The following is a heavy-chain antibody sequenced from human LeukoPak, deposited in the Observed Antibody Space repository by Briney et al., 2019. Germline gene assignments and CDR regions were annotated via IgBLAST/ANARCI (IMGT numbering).Heavy chain of an antibody. D-gene: IGHD2-2*01. CDR2: ISSSGSTI. CDR3: VRWVPAAGGVFDY. J-gene: IGHJ4*02. Sequence: GGSLRLSCAASGFTFSSYEMNLVRQAPGKGLEWVSYISSSGSTIYYADSVKGRFTISRDNAKNSLYLQMNSLRAEDTAVYYCVRWVPAAGGVFDYWGQGTLVTVSS. V-gene: IGHV3-48*03. CDR1: GFTFSSYE.